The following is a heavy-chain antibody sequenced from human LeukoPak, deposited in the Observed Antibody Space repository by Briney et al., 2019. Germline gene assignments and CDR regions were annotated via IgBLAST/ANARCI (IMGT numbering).Heavy chain of an antibody. Sequence: GGSLRLSCSASGFTFDYSVMSWGRQAPGKGLEWVSGINWNGGSTGYADSVKGRFTISRDDANNSLYLQMSSLRAEDTALYYCAELGITMIGGVWGKGTTVTISS. J-gene: IGHJ6*04. CDR3: AELGITMIGGV. D-gene: IGHD3-10*02. CDR2: INWNGGST. V-gene: IGHV3-20*04. CDR1: GFTFDYSV.